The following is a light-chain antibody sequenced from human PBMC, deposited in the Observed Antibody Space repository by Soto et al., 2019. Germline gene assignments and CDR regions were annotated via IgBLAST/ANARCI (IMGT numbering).Light chain of an antibody. CDR3: AAWDESLNGVV. Sequence: QSVLTQPPSASGTPGQRVTISCSGSSSNIGSNTVNWYQQLPGTAPKLLIYSNNQRPSGVPDRFSGSKSGTSASLAISGVQSEEEADYYCAAWDESLNGVVFGGGTKLTVL. V-gene: IGLV1-44*01. CDR2: SNN. CDR1: SSNIGSNT. J-gene: IGLJ2*01.